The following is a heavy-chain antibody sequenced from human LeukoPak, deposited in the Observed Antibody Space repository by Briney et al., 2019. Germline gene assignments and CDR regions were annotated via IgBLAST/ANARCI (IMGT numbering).Heavy chain of an antibody. CDR3: ARHVWLQPFDY. CDR1: GGSMNSYY. J-gene: IGHJ4*02. Sequence: SETLSLTCSVSGGSMNSYYWSWIRQSPGKGLEWIGYIYYSGSTNYNPSLKSRVTISVDTSKNQFSLKLSSVTAADAAVYYCARHVWLQPFDYWGQGTLVTVSS. CDR2: IYYSGST. D-gene: IGHD3-9*01. V-gene: IGHV4-59*08.